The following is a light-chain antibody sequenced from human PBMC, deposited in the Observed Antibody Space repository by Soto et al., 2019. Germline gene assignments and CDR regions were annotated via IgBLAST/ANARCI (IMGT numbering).Light chain of an antibody. CDR1: RSDVGTYNY. V-gene: IGLV2-14*01. CDR3: SSYTRSSTYV. CDR2: EVS. J-gene: IGLJ1*01. Sequence: QSALTQAASVSGSPGQSITISCTGARSDVGTYNYVSWYQQHPGKAPKLIIFEVSYRPSGVSDRFSGSKSGNTASLTISGLQADDEADYYCSSYTRSSTYVFGTGTKLTVL.